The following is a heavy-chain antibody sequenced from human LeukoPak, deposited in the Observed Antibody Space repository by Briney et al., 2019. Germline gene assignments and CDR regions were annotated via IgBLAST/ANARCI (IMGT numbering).Heavy chain of an antibody. CDR2: IYYSGST. Sequence: SQTLSLTCTVSGGSISSGGYYWSWIRQHPGKGLEWIGYIYYSGSTYYNPSLKSRVTISVDTSKNQFSLKLSSVTAADTAVYYCARALPAAMDNNWFDPWGQGTLVTVSS. D-gene: IGHD2-2*01. J-gene: IGHJ5*02. CDR3: ARALPAAMDNNWFDP. CDR1: GGSISSGGYY. V-gene: IGHV4-31*03.